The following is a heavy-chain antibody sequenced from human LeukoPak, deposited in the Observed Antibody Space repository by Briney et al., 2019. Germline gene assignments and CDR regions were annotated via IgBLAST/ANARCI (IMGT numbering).Heavy chain of an antibody. CDR2: ISVGGGAT. V-gene: IGHV3-23*01. J-gene: IGHJ3*02. Sequence: GGSLRLSCAASRFTFTNYAMSWVRQALGKGLEWVSSISVGGGATYYADSVKGRFTISRDNSKNTLYLQMNSLRAEDTAVYYCAKPHATLGALDAFDIWGRGTMVTVSS. D-gene: IGHD3-16*01. CDR1: RFTFTNYA. CDR3: AKPHATLGALDAFDI.